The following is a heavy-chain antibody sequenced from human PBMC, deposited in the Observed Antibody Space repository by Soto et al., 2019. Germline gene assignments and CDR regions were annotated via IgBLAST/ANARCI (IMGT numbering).Heavy chain of an antibody. J-gene: IGHJ4*02. V-gene: IGHV3-23*01. D-gene: IGHD2-15*01. CDR3: AKRRGAGGHFDY. CDR1: GFTFTSYA. Sequence: QPGGSLRLSCAASGFTFTSYAMGWVRQAPGKGLECVSVVSRGGSTHYADSVTGRFIVSRDNSKNTASLQMNSLRADDTAVYYCAKRRGAGGHFDYWGQGALVTVSS. CDR2: VSRGGST.